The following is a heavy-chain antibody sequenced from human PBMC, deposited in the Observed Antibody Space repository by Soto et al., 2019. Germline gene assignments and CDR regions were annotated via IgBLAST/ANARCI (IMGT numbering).Heavy chain of an antibody. Sequence: EVQLVESGGGLVQPGGSLRLSCAASGFTFSSHSMNWVRQAPGKGLEWVSYISSSSSTIYYADSVKGRFTISRDNATNSLYLQMHSLRAEDTAVYYCARADSGYAHGYYYYGMDVWGQGTTVTVSS. D-gene: IGHD5-12*01. CDR1: GFTFSSHS. CDR2: ISSSSSTI. CDR3: ARADSGYAHGYYYYGMDV. J-gene: IGHJ6*02. V-gene: IGHV3-48*01.